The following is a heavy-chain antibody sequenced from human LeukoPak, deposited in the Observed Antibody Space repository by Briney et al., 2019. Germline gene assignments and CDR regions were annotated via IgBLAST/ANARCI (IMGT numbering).Heavy chain of an antibody. D-gene: IGHD3-22*01. CDR2: INYSGNT. Sequence: SETLSLTCTVSGGSISSYYWSWIRQPPGKGLEWIGYINYSGNTNYNPSLKSRVTISVDTSRNQFSLKMNSMTAADTALYYCAAGRMITEVNALDYWGQGTLVTVSS. V-gene: IGHV4-59*08. CDR3: AAGRMITEVNALDY. J-gene: IGHJ4*02. CDR1: GGSISSYY.